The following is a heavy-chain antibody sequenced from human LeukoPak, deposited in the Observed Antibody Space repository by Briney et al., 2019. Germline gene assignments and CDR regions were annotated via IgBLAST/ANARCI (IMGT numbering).Heavy chain of an antibody. D-gene: IGHD3-10*01. CDR2: IYYSGST. V-gene: IGHV4-59*08. CDR3: ARSYGSGNDY. CDR1: GGSISGYY. J-gene: IGHJ4*02. Sequence: SETLSLTCTVSGGSISGYYWSWIRQPPGKGLEWIGYIYYSGSTNYNPSLKSRVTISVDTSKNQFSLKLSSVTAADTAVYYCARSYGSGNDYWGQGTLVTVSS.